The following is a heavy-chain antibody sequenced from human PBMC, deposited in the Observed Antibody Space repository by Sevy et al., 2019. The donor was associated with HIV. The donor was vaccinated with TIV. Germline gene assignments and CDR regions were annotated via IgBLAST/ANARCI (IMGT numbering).Heavy chain of an antibody. Sequence: GGSPRLSCAASGFTFSSYAMHWVRQAPGKGLEWVAVISYDGSNKYYADSVKGRFTISRDNSKNTLYLQMNSLRAEDTAVYYCARSSLVAPDNFDYWGQGTLVTVSS. CDR2: ISYDGSNK. CDR1: GFTFSSYA. CDR3: ARSSLVAPDNFDY. J-gene: IGHJ4*02. V-gene: IGHV3-30-3*01. D-gene: IGHD3-9*01.